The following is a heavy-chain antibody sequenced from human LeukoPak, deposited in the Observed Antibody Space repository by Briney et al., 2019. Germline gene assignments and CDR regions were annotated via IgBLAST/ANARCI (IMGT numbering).Heavy chain of an antibody. J-gene: IGHJ4*02. Sequence: SETLSLTCAVYGGSFSGYYWSWIRQPPGEGLEWIGEINHSGSTNYNPSLKSRVTISVDTSKNQFSLKLSSVIAADTAVYYCASGGWRAGYWGQGTLVTVSS. CDR1: GGSFSGYY. V-gene: IGHV4-34*01. CDR3: ASGGWRAGY. D-gene: IGHD6-19*01. CDR2: INHSGST.